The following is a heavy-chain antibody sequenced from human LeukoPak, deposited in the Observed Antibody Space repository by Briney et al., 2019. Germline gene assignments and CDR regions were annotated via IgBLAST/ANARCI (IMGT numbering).Heavy chain of an antibody. CDR1: GFTFSSYG. V-gene: IGHV3-23*01. CDR2: ISGSGGST. J-gene: IGHJ5*02. CDR3: AKQERATMVRGVITGEDWFDP. Sequence: PGGSLRLSCAASGFTFSSYGMSWVRQAPGKGLEWVSAISGSGGSTYYADSVKGRFTISRDNSKNTLYLQMNSLRAEDTAVYYCAKQERATMVRGVITGEDWFDPWGQGTLVTVSS. D-gene: IGHD3-10*01.